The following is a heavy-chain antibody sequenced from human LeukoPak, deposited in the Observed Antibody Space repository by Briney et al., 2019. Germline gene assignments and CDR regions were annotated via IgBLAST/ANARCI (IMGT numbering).Heavy chain of an antibody. Sequence: TGGSLRLSCAAFGFTFSSYAMSWVRQAPGKGLEWVSAISGSGGSTYYADSVKGRFTISRDNSKNTLYLQMNSLRAKDTAVYYCAKDSPDDYYSHWGQGTLVTVSS. D-gene: IGHD2-21*01. CDR2: ISGSGGST. CDR3: AKDSPDDYYSH. CDR1: GFTFSSYA. V-gene: IGHV3-23*01. J-gene: IGHJ4*02.